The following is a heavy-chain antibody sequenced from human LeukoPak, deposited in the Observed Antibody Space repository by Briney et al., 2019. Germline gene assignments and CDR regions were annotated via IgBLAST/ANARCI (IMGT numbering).Heavy chain of an antibody. Sequence: SETLSLTCAVYGGSFSGYYWSWIRQPPGKGLEWIGYIYHSGSTYYNPSLKSRVTISVDRSKNQFSLKLSSVTAADTAVYYCARADFWSGYLYYFDYWGQGTLVTVSS. CDR1: GGSFSGYY. D-gene: IGHD3-3*01. CDR3: ARADFWSGYLYYFDY. J-gene: IGHJ4*02. V-gene: IGHV4-34*01. CDR2: IYHSGST.